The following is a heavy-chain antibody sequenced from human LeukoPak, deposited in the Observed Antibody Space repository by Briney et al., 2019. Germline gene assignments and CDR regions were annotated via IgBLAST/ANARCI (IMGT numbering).Heavy chain of an antibody. CDR2: INPNSGGT. V-gene: IGHV1-2*06. J-gene: IGHJ4*02. CDR3: ARDAVHGSYLFDY. CDR1: GYTFTGYY. Sequence: GASVKVSCKASGYTFTGYYMHWVRQAPGQGLEWMGRINPNSGGTNYAQKFQGRVTMTRDTSISTAYMELSRLRFDDMAVYYCARDAVHGSYLFDYWGQGTLVTVSS. D-gene: IGHD1-26*01.